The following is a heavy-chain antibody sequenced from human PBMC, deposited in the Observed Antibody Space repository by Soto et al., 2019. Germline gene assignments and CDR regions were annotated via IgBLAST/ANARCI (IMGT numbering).Heavy chain of an antibody. CDR1: GYTFTSYG. CDR2: INTGSSNT. CDR3: ARGMPTAGYIYFDQ. D-gene: IGHD3-9*01. V-gene: IGHV1-3*04. Sequence: QVDLVQSGAEVKEPGASVRISCEASGYTFTSYGIHWVRQAPGQRLEWMGWINTGSSNTRYSPEFQARVTITRDTSASPGYMGLNSLRSGDTAVYYCARGMPTAGYIYFDQGGQGTLVTVSS. J-gene: IGHJ4*02.